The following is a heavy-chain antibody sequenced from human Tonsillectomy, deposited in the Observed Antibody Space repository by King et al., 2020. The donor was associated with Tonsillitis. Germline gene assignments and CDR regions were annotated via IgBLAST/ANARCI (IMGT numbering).Heavy chain of an antibody. J-gene: IGHJ4*02. CDR3: ARVSGDYGPPLLDY. D-gene: IGHD4-17*01. CDR2: NNYNDNA. CDR1: GGSISRGFYY. V-gene: IGHV4-30-4*01. Sequence: VQLQESGPGLVKPSQTLSLTCSVSGGSISRGFYYWTWIRQPPGKGLEWMGYNNYNDNAYYNPSLESRVTIAVDTSKNQFSLRLTSVTAADTAVYYCARVSGDYGPPLLDYWGQGTLVTVSS.